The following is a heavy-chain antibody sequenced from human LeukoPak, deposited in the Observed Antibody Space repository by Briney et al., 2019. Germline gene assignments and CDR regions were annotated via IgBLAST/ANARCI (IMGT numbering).Heavy chain of an antibody. CDR3: ARAPGYYDSSEDAFDI. CDR1: GGTFSSYA. J-gene: IGHJ3*02. V-gene: IGHV1-69*05. Sequence: SVKVSCKASGGTFSSYAISWVRQAPGQGREWMGGIIPIFGTANYAQKFQGRVTITTDESTSTAYMELSSLRSEDTAVYYCARAPGYYDSSEDAFDIWGQGTMVTVSS. D-gene: IGHD3-22*01. CDR2: IIPIFGTA.